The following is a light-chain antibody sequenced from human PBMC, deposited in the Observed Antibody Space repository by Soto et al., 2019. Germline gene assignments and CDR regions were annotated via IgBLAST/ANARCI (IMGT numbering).Light chain of an antibody. Sequence: EVVLTQSPDILSLSPGERATLSCRASQSVSTDNLAWYQQKPGQAPRVLIYGASNRATGIPDRFSGSGSGSGTDFTLTISRLEPQDFAVYYCQQYGRSPYTFGQGTKLEIK. CDR1: QSVSTDN. CDR3: QQYGRSPYT. J-gene: IGKJ2*01. V-gene: IGKV3-20*01. CDR2: GAS.